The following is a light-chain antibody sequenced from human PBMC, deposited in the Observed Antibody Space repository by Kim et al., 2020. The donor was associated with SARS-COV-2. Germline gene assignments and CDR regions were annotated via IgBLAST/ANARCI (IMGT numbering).Light chain of an antibody. V-gene: IGKV3-20*01. Sequence: PRETATLSCRASQTQNINYIAWCLQTPGQAPRLLSYATSTRATGVPDRFSGSGSGTDFTLTINRLNPEDVGIYYCQQYGSPPYTFGQGTKLEI. CDR1: QTQNINY. CDR2: ATS. CDR3: QQYGSPPYT. J-gene: IGKJ2*01.